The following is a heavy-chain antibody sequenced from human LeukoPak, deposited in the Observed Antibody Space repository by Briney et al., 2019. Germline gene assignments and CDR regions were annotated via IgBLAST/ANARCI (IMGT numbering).Heavy chain of an antibody. CDR3: ARAFLRPYSSGWSLFDY. D-gene: IGHD6-19*01. CDR2: IIPIFGTA. CDR1: GGTFSSYA. Sequence: SVKVSCKASGGTFSSYAISWVRQAPGQGLEWMGGIIPIFGTANHAQKFQGRVTITADESTSTAYMELSSLRSEDTAVYYCARAFLRPYSSGWSLFDYWGQGTLVTVSS. J-gene: IGHJ4*02. V-gene: IGHV1-69*01.